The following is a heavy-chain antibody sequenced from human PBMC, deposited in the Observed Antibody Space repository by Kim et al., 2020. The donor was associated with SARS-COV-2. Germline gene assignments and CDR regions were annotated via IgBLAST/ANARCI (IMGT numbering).Heavy chain of an antibody. Sequence: GGSLRLSCAASGFTFSDYYMSWICQAPGKGLEWISYISGSGRTIYYADSVKGRFTISRDNAKSSLYLQMNSLRAEDSAVYYCAGGSRSDFGAGTNDYWGQGALVTVSS. V-gene: IGHV3-11*01. D-gene: IGHD1-26*01. CDR3: AGGSRSDFGAGTNDY. CDR2: ISGSGRTI. CDR1: GFTFSDYY. J-gene: IGHJ4*01.